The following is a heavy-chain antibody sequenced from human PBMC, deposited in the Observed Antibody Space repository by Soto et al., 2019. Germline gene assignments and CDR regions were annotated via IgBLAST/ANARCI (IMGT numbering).Heavy chain of an antibody. V-gene: IGHV1-18*01. Sequence: QVQLVQSRAEVKNPGASVKVSCKASGYSFTRYGIAWARQAPGQGLEWMGWINTYNGNQNYAKNLQGRVTLTTDTATNTAYMELTSLRSNDTAIYYCAMVDVYVTPSPQDVWGQGTTVIVSS. CDR1: GYSFTRYG. D-gene: IGHD3-16*01. CDR3: AMVDVYVTPSPQDV. CDR2: INTYNGNQ. J-gene: IGHJ6*02.